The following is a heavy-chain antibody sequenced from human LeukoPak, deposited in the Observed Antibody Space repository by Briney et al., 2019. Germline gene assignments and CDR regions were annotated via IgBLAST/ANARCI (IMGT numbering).Heavy chain of an antibody. CDR1: GGTFSSYA. D-gene: IGHD3-3*01. Sequence: SVKVSCKASGGTFSSYAISWVRQAPGQGLEWMGRITPIFGTANYAQEFQGRVTITTDESTSTAYMELSSLRSEDTAVYYCARGPYYDFWSGHNYMDVWGKGTTVTVSS. V-gene: IGHV1-69*05. CDR3: ARGPYYDFWSGHNYMDV. J-gene: IGHJ6*03. CDR2: ITPIFGTA.